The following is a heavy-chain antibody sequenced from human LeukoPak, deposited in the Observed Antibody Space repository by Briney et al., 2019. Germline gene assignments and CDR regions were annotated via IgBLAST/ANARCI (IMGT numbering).Heavy chain of an antibody. CDR3: ARDTVDCSSTSCSHYYYYYMDV. V-gene: IGHV3-30*01. CDR1: GFTFSSYA. D-gene: IGHD2-2*01. CDR2: ISYDGSNK. J-gene: IGHJ6*03. Sequence: GRSLRLSCAASGFTFSSYAMHWVRQAPGKGLEWVAVISYDGSNKYYADSVKGRFTISRDNSKNTLYLQMNSLRAEDTAVCYCARDTVDCSSTSCSHYYYYYMDVWGKGTTVTVSS.